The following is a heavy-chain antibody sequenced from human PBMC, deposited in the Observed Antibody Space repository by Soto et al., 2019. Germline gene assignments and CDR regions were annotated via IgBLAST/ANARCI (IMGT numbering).Heavy chain of an antibody. D-gene: IGHD1-1*01. Sequence: EVQLVESGGGLVKPGGSLRLSCAAYGFAFSTYSMNWVRQAPGKGLEWVSSISSGSSYINYADSLKGRFTISRDNAKNSLYLQMNSLRAEDTAVYYCASEPVEMPTTLDYWGQGTLVTVSS. J-gene: IGHJ4*02. CDR2: ISSGSSYI. CDR1: GFAFSTYS. CDR3: ASEPVEMPTTLDY. V-gene: IGHV3-21*01.